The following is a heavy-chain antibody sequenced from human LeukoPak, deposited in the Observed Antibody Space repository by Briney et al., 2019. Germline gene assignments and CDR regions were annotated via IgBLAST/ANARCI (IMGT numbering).Heavy chain of an antibody. CDR3: ARHKSRYAVVNYYVFDY. CDR1: GGSISSGSYY. J-gene: IGHJ4*02. CDR2: IYTSGST. D-gene: IGHD3-10*02. Sequence: PSQSLSLTCTVSGGSISSGSYYWSWIRQPTGKGLEWIGRIYTSGSTNYNPSLKSRVTISVDTSKNQFSLKLSSVTAADTAVYYCARHKSRYAVVNYYVFDYWGQGTLVTVSS. V-gene: IGHV4-61*02.